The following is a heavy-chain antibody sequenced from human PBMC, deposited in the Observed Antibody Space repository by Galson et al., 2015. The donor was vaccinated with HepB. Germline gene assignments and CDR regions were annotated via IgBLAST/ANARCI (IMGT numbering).Heavy chain of an antibody. CDR2: INPNSGGT. Sequence: GYYMHWVRQAPGQGLEWMGWINPNSGGTNYAQKFQGRVTMTRDTSISTAYMELSRLRSNDTAVYYCASSISASLHPSIDDYGDYHVPWGQGTLVTVSS. CDR1: GYY. CDR3: ASSISASLHPSIDDYGDYHVP. D-gene: IGHD4-17*01. J-gene: IGHJ4*02. V-gene: IGHV1-2*02.